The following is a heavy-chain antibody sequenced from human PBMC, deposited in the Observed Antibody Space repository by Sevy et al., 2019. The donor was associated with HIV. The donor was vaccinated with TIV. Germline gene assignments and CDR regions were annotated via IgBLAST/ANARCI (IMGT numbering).Heavy chain of an antibody. Sequence: GGSLRLSCAASGFTFSSYWMHWVRQAPGKGLVWVSRINGDGSSTSYADSVKGRFTISRDNAKKTLYLQMNSLRAEDTAVYYCARDDYGGNFNAFDIWGQGTMVTISS. V-gene: IGHV3-74*01. CDR2: INGDGSST. CDR1: GFTFSSYW. CDR3: ARDDYGGNFNAFDI. D-gene: IGHD4-17*01. J-gene: IGHJ3*02.